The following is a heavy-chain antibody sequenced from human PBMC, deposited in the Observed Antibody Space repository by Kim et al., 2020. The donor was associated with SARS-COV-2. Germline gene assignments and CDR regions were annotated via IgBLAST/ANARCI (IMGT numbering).Heavy chain of an antibody. CDR2: INADPGST. Sequence: GGSLRLSCAASGFTFSNYAMNWVRQAPGKGLEWVSAINADPGSTYYVDSVKGRFTISRDNSKNTLSLQMRSLIAEDTAVYYCATAVSQTYYYGMDVWGQGTTVTVSS. CDR1: GFTFSNYA. V-gene: IGHV3-23*01. J-gene: IGHJ6*02. D-gene: IGHD2-8*01. CDR3: ATAVSQTYYYGMDV.